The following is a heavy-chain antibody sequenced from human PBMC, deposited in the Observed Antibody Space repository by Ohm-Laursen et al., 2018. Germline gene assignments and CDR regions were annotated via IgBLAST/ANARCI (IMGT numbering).Heavy chain of an antibody. J-gene: IGHJ4*02. CDR3: ASRRVGAGVVDY. Sequence: GSLRLSCTASGFTFSSYWMSWVRQAPGKGLEWVSSISSSSTIYYADSVKGRFTISRDNAKNSLYLQMNSLRAEDTAVYYCASRRVGAGVVDYWGQGTLVTVSS. D-gene: IGHD1-26*01. CDR1: GFTFSSYW. V-gene: IGHV3-69-1*01. CDR2: ISSSSTI.